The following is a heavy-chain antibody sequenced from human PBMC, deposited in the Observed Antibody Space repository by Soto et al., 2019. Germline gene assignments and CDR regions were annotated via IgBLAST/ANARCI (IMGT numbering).Heavy chain of an antibody. V-gene: IGHV5-51*01. CDR2: IYPDDSDT. CDR1: GYIFTNYW. J-gene: IGHJ4*01. Sequence: PGESLKISCKGSGYIFTNYWIGCVRQMPGKGLEWIGIIYPDDSDTRHSPSFEGQVAISADKSITTAYLQWSSLKASDTAIYYCARSSSTTRYDFWGQGTLVTVSS. D-gene: IGHD2-2*01. CDR3: ARSSSTTRYDF.